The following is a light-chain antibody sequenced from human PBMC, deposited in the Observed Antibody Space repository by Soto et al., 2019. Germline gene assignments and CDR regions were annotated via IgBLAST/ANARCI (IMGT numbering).Light chain of an antibody. Sequence: QTVVTQEPSLTVSPGGTVTLTCGSSTGGVTSGHYPYWFQQKPGQAPRTLIYDTSNKLSWTPARFSGSLLGGKAALTLSGAQPEDEADYYCLLLYSGGRVFGVGTKLTVL. CDR2: DTS. CDR3: LLLYSGGRV. CDR1: TGGVTSGHY. V-gene: IGLV7-46*01. J-gene: IGLJ2*01.